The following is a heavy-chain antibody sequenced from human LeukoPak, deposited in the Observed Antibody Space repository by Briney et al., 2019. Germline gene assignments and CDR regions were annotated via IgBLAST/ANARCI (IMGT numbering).Heavy chain of an antibody. CDR2: ISSSSSGSTT. CDR1: GFSFSDYY. V-gene: IGHV3-11*04. CDR3: AREPHVLPQIGFDY. Sequence: PGGSLRLSCAASGFSFSDYYMGWIRQAPGKGLDWVSFISSSSSGSTTYYADSVKGRFTISRDNAKNSLYLQMNSLRAEDTAVYYCAREPHVLPQIGFDYWGQGTLVTVSS. J-gene: IGHJ4*02. D-gene: IGHD2-15*01.